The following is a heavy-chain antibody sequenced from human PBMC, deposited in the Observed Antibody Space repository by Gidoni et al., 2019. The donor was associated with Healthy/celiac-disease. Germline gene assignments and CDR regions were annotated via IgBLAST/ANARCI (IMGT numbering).Heavy chain of an antibody. CDR1: GFTFSSYW. V-gene: IGHV3-7*03. CDR2: IKQDGSEK. J-gene: IGHJ3*02. CDR3: ARDRRITMIVVVTKGDAFDI. D-gene: IGHD3-22*01. Sequence: EVQLVESGGGLVQPGGSLRLSCAASGFTFSSYWMSWVRQAPGKELEGVDNIKQDGSEKYYVDSVKGRFTISRDNAKNSLYLQMNSLRAEDTAVYYCARDRRITMIVVVTKGDAFDIWGQGTMVTVSS.